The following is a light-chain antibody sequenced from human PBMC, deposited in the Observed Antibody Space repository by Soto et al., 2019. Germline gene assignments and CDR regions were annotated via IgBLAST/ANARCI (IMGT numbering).Light chain of an antibody. CDR1: QSVSNSY. J-gene: IGKJ2*01. V-gene: IGKV3-20*01. CDR2: DTS. Sequence: EIVLTQSPGTLSLSPGERATLSCRASQSVSNSYLAWYPQKPGQAPRLLIYDTSIRATGIPDRFSGSGSGTDFTLTISRLEPEDFAVYYCQQYVSSPYTFGQGTKLEIK. CDR3: QQYVSSPYT.